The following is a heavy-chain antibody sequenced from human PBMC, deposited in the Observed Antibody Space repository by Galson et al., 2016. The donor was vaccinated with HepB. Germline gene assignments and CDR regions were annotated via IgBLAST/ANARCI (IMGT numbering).Heavy chain of an antibody. CDR2: IYYSGST. Sequence: SETLSLTCTVSGGSVSSGSYYWSWIRQPPGKGLEWIGYIYYSGSTNYNPSLKSRVTISVDTSKNQFSLKPSSVTAADTAGYYCARDPGRVGYSYGYSGGDYYYGMDVWGQETTVTAAS. J-gene: IGHJ6*02. V-gene: IGHV4-61*01. CDR3: ARDPGRVGYSYGYSGGDYYYGMDV. D-gene: IGHD5-18*01. CDR1: GGSVSSGSYY.